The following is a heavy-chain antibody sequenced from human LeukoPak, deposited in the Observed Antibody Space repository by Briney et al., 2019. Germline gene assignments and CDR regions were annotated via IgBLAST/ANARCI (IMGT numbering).Heavy chain of an antibody. V-gene: IGHV1-18*01. CDR2: VGAYDGDT. D-gene: IGHD1/OR15-1a*01. Sequence: ASVKVSCKASGYTFTNYGISWVRQAPGQGLEWIGWVGAYDGDTNCAEKVQGRVTMTTDTSTSTAYLELRSLRSDDTAVYYCARDYDRWNNDCFDPWGQGTLVIVSS. CDR3: ARDYDRWNNDCFDP. CDR1: GYTFTNYG. J-gene: IGHJ5*02.